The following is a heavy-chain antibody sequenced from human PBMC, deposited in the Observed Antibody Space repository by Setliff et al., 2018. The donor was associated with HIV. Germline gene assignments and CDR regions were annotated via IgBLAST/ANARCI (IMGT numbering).Heavy chain of an antibody. D-gene: IGHD5-18*01. CDR2: IYASGSA. CDR1: GDSISGSY. CDR3: ARLDLTTASQRGYFHN. J-gene: IGHJ1*01. Sequence: SEPLSLTSTVSGDSISGSYWCWIRQPPGKGLAWIGYIYASGSANHNPSLKSRVPISVDTSKNQLSLKLSSVTDTDTAVYYCARLDLTTASQRGYFHNWGQGTQVTVSS. V-gene: IGHV4-4*08.